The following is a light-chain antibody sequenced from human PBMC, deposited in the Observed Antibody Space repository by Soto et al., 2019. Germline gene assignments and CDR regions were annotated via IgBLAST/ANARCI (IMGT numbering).Light chain of an antibody. V-gene: IGKV3-20*01. J-gene: IGKJ4*01. CDR3: QQYGSSPPLT. CDR1: QSVNNY. Sequence: SVLPQYPSTLSLSPGERSTLSCGASQSVNNYLAWYQQEPGQAPRLLIYGASSRATGIPDRFSGSGSGTDFTLTISRLEPEDFAVYYCQQYGSSPPLTFGGGTKVDIK. CDR2: GAS.